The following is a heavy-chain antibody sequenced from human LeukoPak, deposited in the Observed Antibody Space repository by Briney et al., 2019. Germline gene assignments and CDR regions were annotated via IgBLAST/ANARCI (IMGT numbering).Heavy chain of an antibody. CDR3: ARGTLSRFDY. J-gene: IGHJ4*02. Sequence: PGGSLRLSCAASGFTFSNYDMNWVRQAPGKGLEWVSYISSDASAIYYADSVKGRFTISRDNAKNSLYLQMNSLRAEDTAVYYCARGTLSRFDYWGQGTLVTVSS. CDR1: GFTFSNYD. CDR2: ISSDASAI. V-gene: IGHV3-48*03.